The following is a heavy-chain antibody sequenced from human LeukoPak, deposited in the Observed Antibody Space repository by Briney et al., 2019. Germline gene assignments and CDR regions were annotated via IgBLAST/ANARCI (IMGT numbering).Heavy chain of an antibody. D-gene: IGHD4-17*01. CDR1: GYTFTSYD. CDR2: ISAYNGNT. CDR3: ARVNGDHLLWGY. Sequence: ASVKVSCKASGYTFTSYDINWVRQAPGQGLEWMGWISAYNGNTNYAQKLQGRVTMTTDTSTSTAYMELRSLRSDDTAVYYCARVNGDHLLWGYWGQGTLVTVSS. V-gene: IGHV1-18*01. J-gene: IGHJ4*02.